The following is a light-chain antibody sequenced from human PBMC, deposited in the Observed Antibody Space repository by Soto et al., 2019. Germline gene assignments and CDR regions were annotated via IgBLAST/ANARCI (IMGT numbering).Light chain of an antibody. CDR1: SSDVGSYDR. Sequence: QSALTQPASVSGSPGQSITISCTGTSSDVGSYDRVSWYQQPPGTAPKLMIYEVSNRPSGVSNRFSGSKSGNTASLTISGLQAADEADYFCKSYAGSNTYVFGSGTKVTVL. V-gene: IGLV2-14*01. J-gene: IGLJ1*01. CDR3: KSYAGSNTYV. CDR2: EVS.